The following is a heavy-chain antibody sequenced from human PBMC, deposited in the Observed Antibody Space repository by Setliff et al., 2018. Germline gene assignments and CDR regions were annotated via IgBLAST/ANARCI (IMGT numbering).Heavy chain of an antibody. CDR1: GFSFSSYA. CDR3: AKSPHDFWSGRVFFDY. J-gene: IGHJ4*01. Sequence: PGGSLRLSCAASGFSFSSYAMSWVRQAPGQGLEWVSSIIGSGISTYYADSVQGRFTISRVNHKNTLYLQMNSLRVEDTAIYYCAKSPHDFWSGRVFFDYWGQGILVTVSS. D-gene: IGHD3-3*01. V-gene: IGHV3-23*01. CDR2: IIGSGIST.